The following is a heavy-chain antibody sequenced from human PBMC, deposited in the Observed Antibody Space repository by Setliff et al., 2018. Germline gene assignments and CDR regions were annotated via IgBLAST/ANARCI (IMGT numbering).Heavy chain of an antibody. CDR1: GGSISSGSYY. CDR2: IYTSGST. V-gene: IGHV4-61*02. D-gene: IGHD3-22*01. J-gene: IGHJ4*02. CDR3: ARHPHYDSSGYRDY. Sequence: SETLSLTCTVSGGSISSGSYYWSWIRQPAGKGLEWIGRIYTSGSTNYNPSLKSRVTISIDTSKNQFSLKLSSVTAADTAVYYCARHPHYDSSGYRDYWGQGTLVTVSS.